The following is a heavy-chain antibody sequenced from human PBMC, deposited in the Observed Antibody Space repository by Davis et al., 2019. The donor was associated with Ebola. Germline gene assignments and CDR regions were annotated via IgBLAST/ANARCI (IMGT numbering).Heavy chain of an antibody. D-gene: IGHD5-12*01. CDR2: INPHNGNT. J-gene: IGHJ5*02. CDR3: ARAIVAGNWFDP. Sequence: ASVKVSCKASGYTFTNYGITWVRQAPGQGLEWMGWINPHNGNTNYAQNVQGRVIMTSDTATTTAYMELRSLRSDDTAVYYCARAIVAGNWFDPWGQGTLVTVSS. CDR1: GYTFTNYG. V-gene: IGHV1-18*04.